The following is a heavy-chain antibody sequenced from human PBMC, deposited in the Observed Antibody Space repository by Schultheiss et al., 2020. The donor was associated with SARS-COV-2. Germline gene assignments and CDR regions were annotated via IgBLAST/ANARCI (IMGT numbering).Heavy chain of an antibody. CDR1: GGSISSSSYY. D-gene: IGHD6-19*01. CDR2: IYYSGST. J-gene: IGHJ4*02. Sequence: SQTLSLTCTVSGGSISSSSYYWGWIRQPPGKGLEWIGYIYYSGSTNYNPSLKSRVTISVDTSKNQFSLKLSSVTAADTAVYYCARGFTGWSDYWGQGTLVTVSS. V-gene: IGHV4-61*05. CDR3: ARGFTGWSDY.